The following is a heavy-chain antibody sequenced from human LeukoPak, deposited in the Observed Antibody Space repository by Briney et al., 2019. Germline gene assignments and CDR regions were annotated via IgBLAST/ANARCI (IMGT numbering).Heavy chain of an antibody. CDR1: GFTFSSYS. CDR3: ARGAVDTAMVTDY. Sequence: GGSLRLSCAASGFTFSSYSMNWVRQAPGKGLEWVSYISSSRSTIYYADSVKGRFTISRDNAKNSLYLQMNSLRAEDTAVYYGARGAVDTAMVTDYWGQGTLVTVSS. D-gene: IGHD5-18*01. J-gene: IGHJ4*02. V-gene: IGHV3-48*01. CDR2: ISSSRSTI.